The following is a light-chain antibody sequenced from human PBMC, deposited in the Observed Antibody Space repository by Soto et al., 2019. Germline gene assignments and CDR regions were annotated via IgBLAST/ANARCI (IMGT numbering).Light chain of an antibody. Sequence: QSALTQPASVSGSPGQSITISCSGTSSDVGAHDFVSWYQHHPDKAPKVIIFEVTKRPSGVSSRFSRSKTGNTASLTISGLQAEDEADYYCNSYTLSRTVIFGAGTKLTVL. CDR1: SSDVGAHDF. CDR3: NSYTLSRTVI. CDR2: EVT. J-gene: IGLJ2*01. V-gene: IGLV2-14*01.